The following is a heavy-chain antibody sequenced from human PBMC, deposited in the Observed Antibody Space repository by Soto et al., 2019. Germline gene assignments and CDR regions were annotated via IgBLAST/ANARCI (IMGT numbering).Heavy chain of an antibody. V-gene: IGHV4-61*01. CDR2: IYYSGST. CDR1: GGSVSSGSYY. D-gene: IGHD4-17*01. CDR3: ARDDYGDGPYY. Sequence: TVSGGSVSSGSYYWSWIRQPPGKGLEWIGYIYYSGSTNYNPSLKSRVTISVDTSKNQFSLKLSSVTAADTAVYYCARDDYGDGPYYWGQGTLVTVS. J-gene: IGHJ4*02.